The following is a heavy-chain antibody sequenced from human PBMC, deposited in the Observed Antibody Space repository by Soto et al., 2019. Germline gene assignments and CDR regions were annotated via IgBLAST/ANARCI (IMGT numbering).Heavy chain of an antibody. CDR3: VRSVCAC. V-gene: IGHV1-3*01. CDR2: IHAGNGDT. CDR1: GNTFTNYG. J-gene: IGHJ4*02. Sequence: ASVKVSCKASGNTFTNYGIHWVRPAPGQGLKWLGWIHAGNGDTRYSPKFQGRVTITRDTSASTAYMELRSLTSRDTAIFYCVRSVCACWGRGT.